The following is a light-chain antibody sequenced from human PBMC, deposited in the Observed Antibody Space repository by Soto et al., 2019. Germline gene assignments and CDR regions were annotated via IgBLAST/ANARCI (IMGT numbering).Light chain of an antibody. CDR1: QSITSY. Sequence: DIQMTQSPSSLSASVGDRVTITCRASQSITSYLNWYQQKPGAAPKLLIYAASSLQSGVPSRFSGSGSGTDFTLTISSLQPEDFATYYSQQSHSTPSTFGGGTKVEIK. CDR3: QQSHSTPST. V-gene: IGKV1-39*01. CDR2: AAS. J-gene: IGKJ4*01.